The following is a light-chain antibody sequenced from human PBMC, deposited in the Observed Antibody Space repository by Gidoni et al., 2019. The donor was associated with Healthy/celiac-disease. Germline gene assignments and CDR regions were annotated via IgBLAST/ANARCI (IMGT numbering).Light chain of an antibody. J-gene: IGKJ4*01. Sequence: EIVLTQSPATLSLSPGESATLSCRASQSVSSYLAWYQQKPGQAPRLLIYDASNRATGIPARLSGSGSGTDFTLTISSLEPEDFAVYYCQQRLTFGGGTKVEIK. CDR3: QQRLT. CDR1: QSVSSY. CDR2: DAS. V-gene: IGKV3-11*01.